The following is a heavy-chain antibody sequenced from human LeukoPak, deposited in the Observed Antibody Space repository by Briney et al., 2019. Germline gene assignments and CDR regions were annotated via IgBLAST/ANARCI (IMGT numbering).Heavy chain of an antibody. CDR3: AKDKLPTAMFSYVY. CDR2: IAYDGSNE. Sequence: PGRSLSLSCAASGFTFSTYVMHWVRQAPGKGLEWAAVIAYDGSNESYADSVKGRFTISRDNSRNTLYLQMNSLRAEDTAVYYCAKDKLPTAMFSYVYWGQGTLVTVSS. J-gene: IGHJ4*02. CDR1: GFTFSTYV. V-gene: IGHV3-30*04. D-gene: IGHD2-2*01.